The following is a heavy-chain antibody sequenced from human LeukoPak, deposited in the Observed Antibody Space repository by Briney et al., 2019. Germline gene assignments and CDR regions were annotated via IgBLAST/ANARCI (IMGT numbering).Heavy chain of an antibody. J-gene: IGHJ4*02. CDR2: IYYSGST. CDR1: GGSISSGSYY. D-gene: IGHD5-18*01. Sequence: SETLSLTCTISGGSISSGSYYWSWIRQPPGKGLEWIGYIYYSGSTNYNPSLKSRVTISVDTSKNQFSLKLSSVTAADTAVYYCARAKELGYSYGSYYFDYWGQGTLVTVSS. V-gene: IGHV4-61*01. CDR3: ARAKELGYSYGSYYFDY.